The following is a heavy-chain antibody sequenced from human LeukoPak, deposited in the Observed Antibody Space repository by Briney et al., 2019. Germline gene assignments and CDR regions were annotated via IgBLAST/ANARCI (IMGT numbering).Heavy chain of an antibody. V-gene: IGHV3-30*18. D-gene: IGHD5-12*01. CDR3: AKDGAWLRFDD. J-gene: IGHJ4*02. Sequence: PGGSLRLSCAASGFTFSSYGMHWVRQAPGKGLEWVAVISYDGSNKYYADSVKGRFTISRDDSKNTMHLQINNLRAEDTAVYYCAKDGAWLRFDDWGQGILVTVSS. CDR1: GFTFSSYG. CDR2: ISYDGSNK.